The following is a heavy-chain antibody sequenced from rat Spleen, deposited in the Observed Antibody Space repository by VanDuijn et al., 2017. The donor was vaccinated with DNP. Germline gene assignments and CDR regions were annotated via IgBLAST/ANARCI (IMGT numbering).Heavy chain of an antibody. J-gene: IGHJ2*01. D-gene: IGHD1-12*02. CDR3: VRPDYYDGSYPHY. V-gene: IGHV5-25*01. CDR2: ISPSGGST. CDR1: GFTFSNYD. Sequence: EVQLVESGGGLVQPGRSLKLSCAASGFTFSNYDMAWVRQAPTKGLEWVASISPSGGSTYYRDSVKGRLTVSRHNGKSTLYLQMDSLRSEDTATYYCVRPDYYDGSYPHYWGQGVMVTVSS.